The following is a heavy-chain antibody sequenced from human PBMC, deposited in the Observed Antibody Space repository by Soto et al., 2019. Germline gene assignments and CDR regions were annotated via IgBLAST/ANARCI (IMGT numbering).Heavy chain of an antibody. CDR1: GYSLSDLS. CDR2: LDAEDGET. D-gene: IGHD2-2*01. J-gene: IGHJ4*02. Sequence: ASVKVSCKVSGYSLSDLSIHWVRQAPGKGLEWMGGLDAEDGETIYAQKLQGRGTMTEDASTDTAYMELSSLTSEDTAMYYCATLPRTIERTPAAIWSFDSWGQGTLVTVS. CDR3: ATLPRTIERTPAAIWSFDS. V-gene: IGHV1-24*01.